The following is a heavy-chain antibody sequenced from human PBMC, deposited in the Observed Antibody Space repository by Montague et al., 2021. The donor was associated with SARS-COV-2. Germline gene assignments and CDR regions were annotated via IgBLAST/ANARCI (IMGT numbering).Heavy chain of an antibody. V-gene: IGHV6-1*01. CDR3: ASGRMVPYSSSWTTLYYYYGMDV. CDR2: TYYRSKWYN. Sequence: CAISGDSVSSNSAAWNWIRQSPSRGLEWLGGTYYRSKWYNDYAVSVKSRITINPDTSKNQFSLQLNSVTPEDTAVYYCASGRMVPYSSSWTTLYYYYGMDVWDQGTTVTVSS. J-gene: IGHJ6*02. D-gene: IGHD6-13*01. CDR1: GDSVSSNSAA.